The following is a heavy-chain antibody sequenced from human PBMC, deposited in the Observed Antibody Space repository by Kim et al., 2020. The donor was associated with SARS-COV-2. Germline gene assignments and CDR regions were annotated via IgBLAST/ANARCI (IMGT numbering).Heavy chain of an antibody. D-gene: IGHD6-6*01. Sequence: SETLSLTCTVSGGSISSSSYYWGWIRQPPGKGLEWIGSIYYSGSTYYNPSLKSRVTISVDTSKNQFSLKLSSVTAADTAVYYCARIFGASSIYYYYGMDVWGQGTTVTVSS. CDR1: GGSISSSSYY. J-gene: IGHJ6*02. CDR2: IYYSGST. V-gene: IGHV4-39*01. CDR3: ARIFGASSIYYYYGMDV.